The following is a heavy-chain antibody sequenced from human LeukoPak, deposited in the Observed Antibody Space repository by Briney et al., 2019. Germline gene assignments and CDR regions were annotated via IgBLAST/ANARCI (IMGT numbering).Heavy chain of an antibody. CDR3: ARDRQQLVDFDY. V-gene: IGHV3-74*01. D-gene: IGHD6-13*01. Sequence: PGGSLRLSCAASGFTFSGYWMHLVRQAPGKGLVWVSRTNSDGSSTSYADSVKGRFTISRDNSKNTLYLQMNSLRAEDTAVYYCARDRQQLVDFDYWGQGTLVTVSS. CDR1: GFTFSGYW. CDR2: TNSDGSST. J-gene: IGHJ4*02.